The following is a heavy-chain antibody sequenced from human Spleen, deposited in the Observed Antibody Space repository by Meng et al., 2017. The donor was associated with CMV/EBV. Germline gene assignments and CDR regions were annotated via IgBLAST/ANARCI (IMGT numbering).Heavy chain of an antibody. CDR2: IIPVFGTR. Sequence: SCGTFSNYPISWVRQAPGQGLEWMGGIIPVFGTRIYAQNFQGRVTITTDESTSTAYMEMSSLRSEDTAVYYCASGGGSYSYFNWFDPWGQGTLVTVSS. CDR3: ASGGGSYSYFNWFDP. V-gene: IGHV1-69*05. CDR1: CGTFSNYP. D-gene: IGHD3-16*01. J-gene: IGHJ5*02.